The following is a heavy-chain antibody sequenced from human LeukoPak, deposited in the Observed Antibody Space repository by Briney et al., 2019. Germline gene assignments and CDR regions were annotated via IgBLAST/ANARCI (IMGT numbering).Heavy chain of an antibody. V-gene: IGHV3-7*01. Sequence: GGSLRLSCGASGFTFSSHWMSWVRQAPGKGLEWVANIKQDGSEKYYVDSVKGRFTISRDNAKNSLYLQMNSLRAEDTAAYYCAREGYWGQGTLVTVSS. J-gene: IGHJ4*02. CDR1: GFTFSSHW. CDR3: AREGY. CDR2: IKQDGSEK.